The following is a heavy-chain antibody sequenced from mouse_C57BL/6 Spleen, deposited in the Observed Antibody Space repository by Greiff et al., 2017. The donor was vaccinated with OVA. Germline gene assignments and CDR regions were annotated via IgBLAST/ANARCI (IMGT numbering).Heavy chain of an antibody. CDR3: ARSYCYSSRYCFDY. Sequence: QVQLQQPGAELVMPGASVKLSCKASGYTFTSYWMHWVKQRPGQGLEWIGEIAPSDSYTNYNQKFKGKSTLTVDKSSSTAYMQLSSLTSEDSAVYDCARSYCYSSRYCFDYWGQGTTLTVSS. CDR1: GYTFTSYW. D-gene: IGHD1-1*01. V-gene: IGHV1-69*01. J-gene: IGHJ2*01. CDR2: IAPSDSYT.